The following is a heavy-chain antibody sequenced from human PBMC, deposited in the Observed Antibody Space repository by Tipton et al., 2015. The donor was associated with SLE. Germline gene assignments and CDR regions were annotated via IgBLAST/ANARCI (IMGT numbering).Heavy chain of an antibody. V-gene: IGHV5-51*03. J-gene: IGHJ3*02. CDR2: IYPGDSDT. CDR1: GYSFTNYW. D-gene: IGHD2-21*01. CDR3: ARRALNSHGFDI. Sequence: QLVQSGAEVKKPGESLKISCKGSGYSFTNYWIAWVRQMPGKGLEWMGIIYPGDSDTRYSPSFQGLVTISADKSINTAYVQWTSLKASDSAIYYCARRALNSHGFDIWGQGTMVTVSS.